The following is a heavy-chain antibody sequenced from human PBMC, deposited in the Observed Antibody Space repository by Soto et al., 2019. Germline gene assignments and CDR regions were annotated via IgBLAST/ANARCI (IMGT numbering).Heavy chain of an antibody. J-gene: IGHJ5*02. D-gene: IGHD6-13*01. CDR2: ISGSGGST. Sequence: EVQLLESGGGLVQPGGSLRLSCAASGFTFSSYAMSWVRQAPGKGLEWVSAISGSGGSTYYADSVKGRFTISRDNSKNTLYLQMNSLRAEDTAVYYCAKEGTPRDIAAAGTGWFDPWGQGTLVTVSS. CDR3: AKEGTPRDIAAAGTGWFDP. CDR1: GFTFSSYA. V-gene: IGHV3-23*01.